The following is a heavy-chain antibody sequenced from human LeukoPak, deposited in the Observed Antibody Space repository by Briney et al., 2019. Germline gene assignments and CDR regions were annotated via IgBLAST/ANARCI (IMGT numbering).Heavy chain of an antibody. J-gene: IGHJ3*02. V-gene: IGHV4-39*07. Sequence: PSETLSLTCTVSGGSISSSSYYWGWIRQPPGKGLEWIGSIYYSGSTYYNPSLKSRVTISVDTSKNQFSLNLTSVTAADTAVYYCARERQNAFDIWGHGTMVTVSS. CDR3: ARERQNAFDI. CDR2: IYYSGST. CDR1: GGSISSSSYY.